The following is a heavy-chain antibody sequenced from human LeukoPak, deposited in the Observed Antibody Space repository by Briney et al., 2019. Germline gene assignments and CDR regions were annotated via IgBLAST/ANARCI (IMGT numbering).Heavy chain of an antibody. V-gene: IGHV4-34*01. J-gene: IGHJ5*02. CDR2: INHSGST. CDR1: GGSFSGYY. Sequence: PSETLSLTCAVYGGSFSGYYWSWIPRPPGKGLEWIGEINHSGSTNYNPSLKSRVTISVDTSKNQFSLKLSSVTAADTAVYYCASPGSSSSWYGGWFDPWGQGTLVTVS. CDR3: ASPGSSSSWYGGWFDP. D-gene: IGHD6-13*01.